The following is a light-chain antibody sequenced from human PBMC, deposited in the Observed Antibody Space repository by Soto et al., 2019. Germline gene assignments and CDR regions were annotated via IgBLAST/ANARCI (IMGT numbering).Light chain of an antibody. CDR1: QSVSSSY. Sequence: EIVLTQSPGTLSLSPGERATISCRASQSVSSSYLAWYQQKPGQGPRLLIYGASSRATGIPDRFSGSGSGTDFTLTISRLEPEDFAVYYCQQYGSSPWTFGQGTKVEIK. CDR3: QQYGSSPWT. V-gene: IGKV3-20*01. J-gene: IGKJ1*01. CDR2: GAS.